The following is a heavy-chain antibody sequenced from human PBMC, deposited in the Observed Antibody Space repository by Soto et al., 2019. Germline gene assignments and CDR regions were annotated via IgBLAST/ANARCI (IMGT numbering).Heavy chain of an antibody. CDR1: GYSFTSYW. V-gene: IGHV5-51*01. CDR3: VRQTRDGYTGSDYLDY. D-gene: IGHD5-12*01. J-gene: IGHJ4*02. Sequence: GESLKISCQGSGYSFTSYWIGWVRQMPGKGLQWMGIIYPGDSEIRYSPSSQGHVTISADKSISTAYLQWSSLKASDTAMYYCVRQTRDGYTGSDYLDYWGQGSLVTVSS. CDR2: IYPGDSEI.